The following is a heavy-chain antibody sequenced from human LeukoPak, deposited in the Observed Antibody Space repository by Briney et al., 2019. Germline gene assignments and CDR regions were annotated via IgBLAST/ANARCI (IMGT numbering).Heavy chain of an antibody. CDR1: GFIFSDYS. J-gene: IGHJ3*01. CDR2: ISSSSAYI. V-gene: IGHV3-21*06. CDR3: ARQAVVRPFDL. Sequence: PGGSLRLSCVASGFIFSDYSMDWVRQAPGKGLEWVSSISSSSAYIFYSGSVKGRFTISRDNAQSSLYLQMNSLRAGDTAVYYCARQAVVRPFDLWGQGTMVAVSS.